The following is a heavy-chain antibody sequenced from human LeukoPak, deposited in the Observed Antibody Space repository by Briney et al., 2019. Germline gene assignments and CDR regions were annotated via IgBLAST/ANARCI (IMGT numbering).Heavy chain of an antibody. CDR3: AREGTLSIVVVPAAIGAFDI. J-gene: IGHJ3*02. Sequence: SETLSLTCTVSGGSISSSSYYWGLIRQPPGKGLEWIGYIYHSGSTYYNPSLKSRVTISVDRSKNQFSLKLSSVTAADTAVYYCAREGTLSIVVVPAAIGAFDIWGQGTMVTVSS. CDR2: IYHSGST. V-gene: IGHV4-30-2*01. D-gene: IGHD2-2*02. CDR1: GGSISSSSYY.